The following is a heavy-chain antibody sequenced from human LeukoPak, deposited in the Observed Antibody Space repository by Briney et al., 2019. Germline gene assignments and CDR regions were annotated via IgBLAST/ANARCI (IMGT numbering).Heavy chain of an antibody. CDR3: AKGVGYSNSFDY. Sequence: PGGSLRLSCEASGFTFSSYSMNWVRQAPGKGLEWVSCISSSSTYIYYADSVKGRFTISRDSSKNTLYLQMNSLRAEDTAVYYCAKGVGYSNSFDYWGQGTLVTVSS. CDR1: GFTFSSYS. D-gene: IGHD6-13*01. J-gene: IGHJ4*02. V-gene: IGHV3-21*04. CDR2: ISSSSTYI.